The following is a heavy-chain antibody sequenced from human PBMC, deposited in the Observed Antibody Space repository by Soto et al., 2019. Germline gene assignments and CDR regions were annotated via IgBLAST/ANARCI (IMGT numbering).Heavy chain of an antibody. CDR2: ISASVGST. CDR1: GFTFSNYA. V-gene: IGHV3-23*01. CDR3: AKGGQSYDY. J-gene: IGHJ4*02. Sequence: GSLRLSCAASGFTFSNYAMSWVRQAPGKGLEWVSAISASVGSTYYTDSVKGRFTISRDNSRNTLYLQMNSLRAEDTAVYYCAKGGQSYDYWGQGTLVTVSS. D-gene: IGHD3-10*01.